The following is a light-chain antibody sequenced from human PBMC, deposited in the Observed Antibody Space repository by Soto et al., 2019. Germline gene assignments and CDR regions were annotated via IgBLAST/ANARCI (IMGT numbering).Light chain of an antibody. J-gene: IGLJ1*01. V-gene: IGLV2-14*03. CDR1: SSDVGGYNY. CDR2: DVS. Sequence: QSVLTQPASVSGSPGQSITISCTGTSSDVGGYNYVSWYQQHPGKAPKLMIYDVSNRPSGVSNRFSGSKSGNTASLTISGLQAVDEADYYCSSYRSSSKRVFGTGTKVTVL. CDR3: SSYRSSSKRV.